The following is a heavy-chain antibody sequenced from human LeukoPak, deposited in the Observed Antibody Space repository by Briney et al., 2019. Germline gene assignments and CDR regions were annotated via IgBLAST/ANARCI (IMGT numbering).Heavy chain of an antibody. J-gene: IGHJ6*04. D-gene: IGHD3-16*01. CDR2: IGAAGDP. Sequence: GGSLRLSCAASGFTFSSYDMHWVRQATGKRLGWVSAIGAAGDPYYPGSVKGRFTISRENAKNSLYLQMNSLRAGDTAVYYCARGLNNAGGYYYYGMDVWGKGTTVTVSS. V-gene: IGHV3-13*05. CDR3: ARGLNNAGGYYYYGMDV. CDR1: GFTFSSYD.